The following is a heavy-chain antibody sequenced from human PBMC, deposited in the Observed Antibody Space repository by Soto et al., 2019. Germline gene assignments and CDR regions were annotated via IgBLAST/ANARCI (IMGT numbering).Heavy chain of an antibody. CDR2: ISYDGSNK. D-gene: IGHD3-22*01. Sequence: LSCAASGFTFSSYAMHWVRQAPGKGLEWVAVISYDGSNKYYADSVKGRFTISRDNSKNTLYLQMNSLRAEDTAVYYCATRTSNITMIVVVITYGMDVWGQGTTVTVSS. CDR1: GFTFSSYA. V-gene: IGHV3-30-3*01. J-gene: IGHJ6*02. CDR3: ATRTSNITMIVVVITYGMDV.